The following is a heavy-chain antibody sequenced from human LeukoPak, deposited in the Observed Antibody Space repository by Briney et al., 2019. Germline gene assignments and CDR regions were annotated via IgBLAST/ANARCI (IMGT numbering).Heavy chain of an antibody. Sequence: GGSLRLSCAASGFTFSSYGMHWVRQAPGKGLEWVAVISYDGSNKYYADSVKGRFTISRDNSKNTLYLQMNSLRAEDTAVYYCARVHYGDYTDYWGQGTLVTVSS. D-gene: IGHD4-17*01. CDR2: ISYDGSNK. V-gene: IGHV3-30*03. CDR3: ARVHYGDYTDY. J-gene: IGHJ4*02. CDR1: GFTFSSYG.